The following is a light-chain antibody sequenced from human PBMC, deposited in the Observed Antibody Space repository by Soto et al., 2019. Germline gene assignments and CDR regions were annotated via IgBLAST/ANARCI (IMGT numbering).Light chain of an antibody. CDR3: QKYSSVPV. CDR2: AAS. CDR1: QGIRNY. Sequence: DIQMTQSPTSLSASVGDRVTITCRASQGIRNYVAWYQQILGKAPKLLIYAASTLQSGVPSRFSGSGSGTDFTLIINGLQPEDVATYSCQKYSSVPVFGPGTKVEIK. J-gene: IGKJ3*01. V-gene: IGKV1-27*01.